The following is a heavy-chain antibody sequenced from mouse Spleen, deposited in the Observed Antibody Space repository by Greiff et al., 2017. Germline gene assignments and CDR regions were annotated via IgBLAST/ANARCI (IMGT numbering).Heavy chain of an antibody. CDR1: GYSFTSYW. V-gene: IGHV1S126*01. D-gene: IGHD5-1-1*01. J-gene: IGHJ2*01. Sequence: QVQLQQSGPQLVRPGASVKISCKASGYSFTSYWMHWVKQRPGQGLEWIGMIDPSDSETRLNQKFKDKATLTVDKSSSTAYMQLSSPTSEDSAVYYCAHTHYFDYWGQGTTLTVSS. CDR2: IDPSDSET. CDR3: AHTHYFDY.